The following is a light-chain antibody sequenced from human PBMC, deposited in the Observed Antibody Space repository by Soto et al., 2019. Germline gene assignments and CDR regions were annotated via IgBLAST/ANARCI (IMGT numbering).Light chain of an antibody. CDR3: QQYGSSPMYT. CDR1: QSVSSSY. CDR2: GAS. V-gene: IGKV3-20*01. J-gene: IGKJ2*01. Sequence: EIVLTQSPGTLSLSPGERATLSCRASQSVSSSYLAWYQQKPGQAPRLLIYGASSRATGIPDRFSGSGSVTDFTRTISRLEPEDFAVYYCQQYGSSPMYTFGQGTKLEIK.